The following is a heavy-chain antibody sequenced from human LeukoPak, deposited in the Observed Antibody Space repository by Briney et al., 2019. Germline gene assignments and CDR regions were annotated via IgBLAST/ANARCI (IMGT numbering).Heavy chain of an antibody. CDR2: VFYSGTT. J-gene: IGHJ4*02. D-gene: IGHD3-16*01. CDR1: GGSISSSNYC. V-gene: IGHV4-39*01. Sequence: SETLSLTCTVSGGSISSSNYCCSWIRQPPGKGLESIGNVFYSGTTYYYPSLKSRVTISVDTSKNQFSLKLSSVTAADTAVYYCARHYVWGNNPYYPFDHWGQGALVTVSS. CDR3: ARHYVWGNNPYYPFDH.